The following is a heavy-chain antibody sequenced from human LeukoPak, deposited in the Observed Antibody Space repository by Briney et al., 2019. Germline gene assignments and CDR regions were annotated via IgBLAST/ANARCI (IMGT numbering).Heavy chain of an antibody. CDR2: ISSSSSTI. V-gene: IGHV3-48*02. J-gene: IGHJ4*02. D-gene: IGHD5-24*01. CDR3: AIQLRDGYNPH. Sequence: GGSLRLSCAASGFTFSTYGMHWVRQAPGKGLEWVSYISSSSSTIFYADSVRGRFTISRDNAKNSLHLQMDSLRDEDTAVYFCAIQLRDGYNPHWGQGALVTVSS. CDR1: GFTFSTYG.